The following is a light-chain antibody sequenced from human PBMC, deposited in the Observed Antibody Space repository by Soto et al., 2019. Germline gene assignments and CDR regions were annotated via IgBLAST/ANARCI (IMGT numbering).Light chain of an antibody. CDR1: QSVSSN. CDR3: QQYNSWPPLT. CDR2: AAS. J-gene: IGKJ4*01. V-gene: IGKV3-15*01. Sequence: EIVMTQSPATLSVSPGERATLSCRASQSVSSNLAWYRQKPGQAPRLLIYAASTRATGIPARFSGSGSGTAVTLPIISLQSEDFAVYYCQQYNSWPPLTFGGGTKVEIK.